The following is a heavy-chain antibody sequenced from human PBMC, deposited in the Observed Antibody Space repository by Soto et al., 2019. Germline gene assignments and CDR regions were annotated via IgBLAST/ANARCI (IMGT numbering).Heavy chain of an antibody. V-gene: IGHV3-74*01. Sequence: GGSLRLSCAGSGYNFGGFLMHWVRQAPGKGLVWASRIDNGGTNTVYADAVKGRFTISRDNAKNTLYLQMNSLRAEDTAVYYCAKDRGRPDAFNIWGQGTMVTV. J-gene: IGHJ3*02. CDR3: AKDRGRPDAFNI. CDR1: GYNFGGFL. CDR2: IDNGGTNT.